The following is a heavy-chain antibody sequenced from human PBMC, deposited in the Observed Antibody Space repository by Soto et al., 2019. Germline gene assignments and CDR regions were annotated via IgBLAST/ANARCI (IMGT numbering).Heavy chain of an antibody. CDR2: IYYSGST. D-gene: IGHD7-27*01. V-gene: IGHV4-59*01. Sequence: ASETLSLTCTVSGGSISNSYWSWIRQPPGKGLEWIGYIYYSGSTIYNPSLESRVTISVDTSKNQFSLKLTSVTAADTAVYYCARGDCLVTGTDYWGQGTLVTVSS. CDR1: GGSISNSY. J-gene: IGHJ4*02. CDR3: ARGDCLVTGTDY.